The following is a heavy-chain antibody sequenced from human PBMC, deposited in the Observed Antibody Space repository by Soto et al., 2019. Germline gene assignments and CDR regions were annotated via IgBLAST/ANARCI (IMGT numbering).Heavy chain of an antibody. J-gene: IGHJ3*02. Sequence: EVQLLESGGNLIQPGGSLRLSCAASGFTFWNYAMSWVRQAPGAGPEWVSGISGSGGSTYYADSVKGRFTISRDNSNNALFLQMNSLRAEDTALYYCAKDPNGDYVAALDIWGPGTMVTVSS. CDR1: GFTFWNYA. CDR3: AKDPNGDYVAALDI. V-gene: IGHV3-23*01. CDR2: ISGSGGST. D-gene: IGHD4-17*01.